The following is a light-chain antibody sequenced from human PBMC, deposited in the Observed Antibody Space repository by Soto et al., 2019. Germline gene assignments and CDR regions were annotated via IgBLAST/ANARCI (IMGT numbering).Light chain of an antibody. CDR2: EGN. V-gene: IGLV2-23*01. Sequence: QSVLTQPASVSGSPGQSITISCTGTSSDVGSYDLVSWYQQHPGKAPTLMIYEGNKRPSGVSIRFSGSKSGNTASLTISGLQAEEGVDFYCPPFAGTSPHYVFGPGTKVPFL. CDR1: SSDVGSYDL. J-gene: IGLJ1*01. CDR3: PPFAGTSPHYV.